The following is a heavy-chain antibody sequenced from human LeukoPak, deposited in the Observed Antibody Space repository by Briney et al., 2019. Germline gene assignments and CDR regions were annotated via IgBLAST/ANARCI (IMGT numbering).Heavy chain of an antibody. CDR2: IYTSWST. Sequence: SETLSLTCTVSGGSISSYDWCWIRQPQGQGLEWNGYIYTSWSTNYNPSLKSRVTISVDTSKSQFPLKLSSVTAADTAVYYCASSESGSYSDAFDIWGQGTMVTVSS. J-gene: IGHJ3*02. CDR1: GGSISSYD. D-gene: IGHD1-26*01. CDR3: ASSESGSYSDAFDI. V-gene: IGHV4-4*09.